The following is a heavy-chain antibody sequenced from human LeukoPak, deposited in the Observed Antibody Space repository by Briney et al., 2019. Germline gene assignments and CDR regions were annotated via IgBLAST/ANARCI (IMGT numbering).Heavy chain of an antibody. CDR3: ATLYCSGGSCYFDY. D-gene: IGHD2-15*01. J-gene: IGHJ4*02. V-gene: IGHV1-18*01. CDR2: ISAYNGNT. CDR1: GYTFTRYG. Sequence: AAVKVSCMASGYTFTRYGISWVRQAPGQGLEWMGWISAYNGNTNYVQKLQGRVTMTPDTSTTTAYRERRGLRSDDTAGYYCATLYCSGGSCYFDYWGQGTLVTVSS.